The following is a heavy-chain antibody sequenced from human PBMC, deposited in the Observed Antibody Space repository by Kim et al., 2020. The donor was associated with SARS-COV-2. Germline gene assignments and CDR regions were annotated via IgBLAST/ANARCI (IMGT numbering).Heavy chain of an antibody. Sequence: GGSLRLSCAASGFTFSSYGMHWVRQAPGKGLEWVAVISYDGSNKYYADSVKGRFTISRDNSKNTLYLQMNSLRAEDTAVYYCAKGEGYDSSGFDYWGQGTLVTVSS. CDR1: GFTFSSYG. CDR3: AKGEGYDSSGFDY. V-gene: IGHV3-30*18. CDR2: ISYDGSNK. J-gene: IGHJ4*02. D-gene: IGHD3-22*01.